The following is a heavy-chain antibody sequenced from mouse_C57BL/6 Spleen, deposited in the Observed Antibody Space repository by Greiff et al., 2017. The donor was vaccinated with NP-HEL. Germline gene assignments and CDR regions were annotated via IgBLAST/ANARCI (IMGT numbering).Heavy chain of an antibody. CDR3: VRHDYDGYFDY. CDR1: GFSFNTYA. CDR2: IRSKSNNYAT. D-gene: IGHD2-4*01. Sequence: EVKLVESGGGLVQPKGSLKLSCAASGFSFNTYAMNWVRQAPGQGLEWVARIRSKSNNYATYYDDSVKDRFTISRDDSESKLYLQMNNLKTEDTAMYYCVRHDYDGYFDYWGQGTTLTVSS. J-gene: IGHJ2*01. V-gene: IGHV10-1*01.